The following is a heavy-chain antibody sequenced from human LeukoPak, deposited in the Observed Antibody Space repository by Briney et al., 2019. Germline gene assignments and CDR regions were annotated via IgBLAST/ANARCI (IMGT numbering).Heavy chain of an antibody. CDR3: ARDIGYSYTYGMDV. D-gene: IGHD5-18*01. V-gene: IGHV1-3*01. CDR2: INAGNGNT. J-gene: IGHJ6*02. CDR1: GYTFTSYA. Sequence: ASVKVSCKASGYTFTSYAMHWVRQAPGQRLEWMGWINAGNGNTKYSQKFQGRVTITRDTSASTAYMELSSLRSEDTAVYYCARDIGYSYTYGMDVWGQGTTVTVSS.